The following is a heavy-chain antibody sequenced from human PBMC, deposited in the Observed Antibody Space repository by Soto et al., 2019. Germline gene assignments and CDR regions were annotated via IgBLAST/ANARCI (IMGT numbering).Heavy chain of an antibody. D-gene: IGHD3-3*01. CDR3: IVRDFWSGRPTYYYYYGMDV. Sequence: SETLSLTCAVYGGSFSGYYWSWIRQPPGKGLEWIGEINHSGSTNYNPSLKSRVTISVDTSKNQFSLKLSSVTAADTAVYANIVRDFWSGRPTYYYYYGMDVWGQGTTVTSP. V-gene: IGHV4-34*01. J-gene: IGHJ6*02. CDR2: INHSGST. CDR1: GGSFSGYY.